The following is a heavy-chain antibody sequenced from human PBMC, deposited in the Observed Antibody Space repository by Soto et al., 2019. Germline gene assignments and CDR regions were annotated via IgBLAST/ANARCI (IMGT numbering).Heavy chain of an antibody. Sequence: ASVKVSCKASGYTFTSYAIHWVRQAPGQRLEWMGWINAGNGDTKYSQNFQGRVTITRDTSASTAYMELSGLRSEDTAVYYCARGLSLRLSDAFDIWGQGTMVT. CDR2: INAGNGDT. CDR3: ARGLSLRLSDAFDI. CDR1: GYTFTSYA. J-gene: IGHJ3*02. V-gene: IGHV1-3*01. D-gene: IGHD6-25*01.